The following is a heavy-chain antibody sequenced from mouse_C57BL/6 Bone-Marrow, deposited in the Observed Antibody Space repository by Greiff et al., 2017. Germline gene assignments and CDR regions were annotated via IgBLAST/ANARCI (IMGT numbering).Heavy chain of an antibody. V-gene: IGHV1-69*01. CDR2: IDPSDSYT. J-gene: IGHJ1*03. Sequence: QVQLQQPGAELVMPGASVKLSCKASGYTFTSYWMHWVKQRPGQGLEWIGEIDPSDSYTNYNQKFKGKSTLTVDKSSSTAYMQLSSLTSEDSAVYYCARWGTTGEGYFDVWGTGTTVTVSS. CDR1: GYTFTSYW. D-gene: IGHD1-1*01. CDR3: ARWGTTGEGYFDV.